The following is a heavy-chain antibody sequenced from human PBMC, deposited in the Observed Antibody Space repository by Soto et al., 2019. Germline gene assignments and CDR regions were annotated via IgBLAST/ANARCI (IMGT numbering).Heavy chain of an antibody. J-gene: IGHJ6*03. CDR3: ARYLTGSSSYYYYMDV. Sequence: ASVKVSCKASGYTFTSYGISWVRQAPGQGLEWMGWISAYNGNTNYAQKLQGRVTMTTDTSTSTAYMELRSLRSDDTAVYYCARYLTGSSSYYYYMDVWGKGTTVTVSS. V-gene: IGHV1-18*01. CDR2: ISAYNGNT. D-gene: IGHD6-6*01. CDR1: GYTFTSYG.